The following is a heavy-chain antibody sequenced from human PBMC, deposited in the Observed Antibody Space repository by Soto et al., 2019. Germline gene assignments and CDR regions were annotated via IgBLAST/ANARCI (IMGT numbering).Heavy chain of an antibody. J-gene: IGHJ4*02. CDR3: AKDREYSYGPFDY. CDR1: GFTFSSYA. D-gene: IGHD5-18*01. V-gene: IGHV3-23*01. CDR2: ISGSGGST. Sequence: SLRLSCAASGFTFSSYAMSWVRQAPGKGLEWVSAISGSGGSTYYADSVKGRFTISRDNSKNTLYLQMNSLRAEDTAVYYCAKDREYSYGPFDYWGQGTLVTVSS.